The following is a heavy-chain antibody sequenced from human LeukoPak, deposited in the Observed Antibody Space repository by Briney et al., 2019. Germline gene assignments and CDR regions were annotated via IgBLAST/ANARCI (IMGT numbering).Heavy chain of an antibody. J-gene: IGHJ4*02. CDR1: GFTFDDYA. CDR3: AKADSSGWYEYSFDY. V-gene: IGHV3-9*01. Sequence: GGSLRLSCAASGFTFDDYAMHWVRQAPGKGLEWVSGISWNSGSIGYADSVKGRFTISRDNAKNSLYLQMNSLRAEDTALYYCAKADSSGWYEYSFDYRGQGTLVTVSS. D-gene: IGHD6-19*01. CDR2: ISWNSGSI.